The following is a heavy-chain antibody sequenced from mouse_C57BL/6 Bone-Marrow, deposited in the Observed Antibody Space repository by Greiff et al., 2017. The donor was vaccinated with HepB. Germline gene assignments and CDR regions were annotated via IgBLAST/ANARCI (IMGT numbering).Heavy chain of an antibody. D-gene: IGHD1-1*01. V-gene: IGHV6-3*01. J-gene: IGHJ4*01. Sequence: EVMLVESGGGLVQPGGSMKLSCVASGFTFSNYWMNWVRQSPEKGLEWVAQIRLKSDNYATHYAESVKGRFTISRDDSKSSVYLQMNNLRAEDTGIYYCTGGYHGSSWDYYAMDYWGQGTSVTVSS. CDR2: IRLKSDNYAT. CDR3: TGGYHGSSWDYYAMDY. CDR1: GFTFSNYW.